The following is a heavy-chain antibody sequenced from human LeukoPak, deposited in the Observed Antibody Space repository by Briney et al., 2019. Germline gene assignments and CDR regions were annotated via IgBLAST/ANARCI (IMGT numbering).Heavy chain of an antibody. J-gene: IGHJ3*01. CDR1: GYTFTGYY. CDR2: INPNSGGT. V-gene: IGHV1-2*02. Sequence: ASVKVSCKASGYTFTGYYIHWVRQAPGQGLGWMGWINPNSGGTNYEQKFQGRVTMSRDTSISTAYMELTRLRSDDTAVYYCATYFEILTGYYGGDAFDFWGQGTMVTVSS. CDR3: ATYFEILTGYYGGDAFDF. D-gene: IGHD3-9*01.